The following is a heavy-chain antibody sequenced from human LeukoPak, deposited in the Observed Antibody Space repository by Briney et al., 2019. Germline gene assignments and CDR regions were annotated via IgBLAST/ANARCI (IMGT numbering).Heavy chain of an antibody. J-gene: IGHJ2*01. D-gene: IGHD3-10*01. CDR3: ASLRVTMVRGLLPGYFDL. V-gene: IGHV1-69*06. CDR2: IIPIFGTA. Sequence: SVKVSCKASGGTFSSYAISWVRQAPGQGLEWMGGIIPIFGTANYAQKFQGRVTITADKSTSTAYVELSSLRSEDTAVYYCASLRVTMVRGLLPGYFDLWGRGTLVTVSS. CDR1: GGTFSSYA.